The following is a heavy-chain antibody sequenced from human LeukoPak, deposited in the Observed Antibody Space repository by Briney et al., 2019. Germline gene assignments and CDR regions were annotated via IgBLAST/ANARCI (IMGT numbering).Heavy chain of an antibody. CDR2: ISGGGGST. CDR3: AREGGSCTSNSCSDYFDY. Sequence: PGGSLRLSCAGSGFTFARHALNWVRQAPGMGLEWVSTISGGGGSTHYADSVKGRFTISRDNSKDTVFLQMNNLRAEDTAIYYCAREGGSCTSNSCSDYFDYWGQGTLVTVSP. CDR1: GFTFARHA. V-gene: IGHV3-23*01. J-gene: IGHJ4*02. D-gene: IGHD6-13*01.